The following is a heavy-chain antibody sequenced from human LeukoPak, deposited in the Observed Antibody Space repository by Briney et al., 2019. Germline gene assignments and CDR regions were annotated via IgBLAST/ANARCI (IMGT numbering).Heavy chain of an antibody. V-gene: IGHV3-11*04. CDR3: TRGAPVGSSREFDY. CDR1: GFTFSDYY. J-gene: IGHJ4*02. D-gene: IGHD5-24*01. Sequence: GGSLRLSCAASGFTFSDYYMSWIRQAPGKGLEWVSYISSSGSTIYYADSVKGRFTISRDNAKNSLYLQMNSLRAEDTAVYYCTRGAPVGSSREFDYWGQGTLVTVSS. CDR2: ISSSGSTI.